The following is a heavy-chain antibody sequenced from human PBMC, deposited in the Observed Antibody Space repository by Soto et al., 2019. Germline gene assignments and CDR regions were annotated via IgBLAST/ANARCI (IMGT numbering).Heavy chain of an antibody. J-gene: IGHJ6*03. CDR1: GGSISSSSYY. CDR3: ARSSSTYYYYYMDV. D-gene: IGHD3-10*01. Sequence: SETLSLTCTVSGGSISSSSYYWGWIRQPPGKGLEWIGSIYYSGSTYYNPSLKSRVTISVDTSKNKFSLKLSSVTAADTAVYYCARSSSTYYYYYMDVWGKGTTVTVSS. V-gene: IGHV4-39*01. CDR2: IYYSGST.